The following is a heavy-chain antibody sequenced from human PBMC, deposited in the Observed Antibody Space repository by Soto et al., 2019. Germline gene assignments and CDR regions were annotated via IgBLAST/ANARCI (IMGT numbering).Heavy chain of an antibody. D-gene: IGHD2-2*02. CDR3: ARGSTSCYS. J-gene: IGHJ4*02. CDR2: IKSKTDGGTT. V-gene: IGHV3-15*01. Sequence: GGSLRLSCAASGFTFSNAWMSWVRQAPGKGLEWVGRIKSKTDGGTTDYAAPVKGRFTISRDDSKDTLYLQMNSLRAEDTAVYYCARGSTSCYSWGQGTLVTVSS. CDR1: GFTFSNAW.